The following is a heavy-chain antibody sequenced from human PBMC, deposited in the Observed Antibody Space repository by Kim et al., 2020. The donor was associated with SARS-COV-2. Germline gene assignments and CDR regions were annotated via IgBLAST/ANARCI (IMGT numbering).Heavy chain of an antibody. CDR3: AEGGSGNDFVF. J-gene: IGHJ4*02. Sequence: GGSLRLSCAASGFTFSNYAMSWVRQAPGKGLEWVSDIGNSGYNTNYADSVKGRFTISRDNSKNTLYLQMNSLRAEDTAVFYFAEGGSGNDFVFLGQGTLV. CDR1: GFTFSNYA. V-gene: IGHV3-23*01. CDR2: IGNSGYNT. D-gene: IGHD3-10*01.